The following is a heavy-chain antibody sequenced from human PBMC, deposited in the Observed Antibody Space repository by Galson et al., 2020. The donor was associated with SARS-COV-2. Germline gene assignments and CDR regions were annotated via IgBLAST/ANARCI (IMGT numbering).Heavy chain of an antibody. CDR1: GFTFSDYY. D-gene: IGHD2-15*01. V-gene: IGHV3-11*01. CDR2: ISSRGTTI. CDR3: ERYCSGNSCLLGSFDY. Sequence: GGSLRLSCAASGFTFSDYYMSWIRQAPGKGLEWVSYISSRGTTIYYADSVKGRFTISRDNARNSLSLQMNSLRADDTAIYYCERYCSGNSCLLGSFDYWGQGTLVTVSS. J-gene: IGHJ4*02.